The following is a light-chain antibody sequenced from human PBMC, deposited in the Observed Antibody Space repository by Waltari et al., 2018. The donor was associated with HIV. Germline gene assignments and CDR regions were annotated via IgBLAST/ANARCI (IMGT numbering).Light chain of an antibody. CDR3: MHGQQTPV. J-gene: IGKJ1*01. V-gene: IGKV2-28*01. CDR2: LGS. CDR1: QGLLHQNGQNY. Sequence: DIAMIQSPDSLAVSPGEAASISCRSSQGLLHQNGQNYLVWYIQRPGQAPELLIYLGSRRASGVPDRIAGSGSGTNFILKISRVEPEDVGVYYCMHGQQTPVFGQGTKVE.